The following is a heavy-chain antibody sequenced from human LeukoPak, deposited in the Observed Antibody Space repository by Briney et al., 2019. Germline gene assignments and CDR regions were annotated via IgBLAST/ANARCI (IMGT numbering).Heavy chain of an antibody. CDR3: AKSRVAVAAPRNWFDP. CDR1: GFTFNNYA. D-gene: IGHD6-19*01. CDR2: ISYDGSNK. J-gene: IGHJ5*02. V-gene: IGHV3-30-3*02. Sequence: GGSLRLSCAASGFTFNNYAMHWVRQAPGKGLEWVAVISYDGSNKYYAASVKGRFTISRDNSNNTLYLQMNSLRVEDTAVYYCAKSRVAVAAPRNWFDPWGQGTLVTVSS.